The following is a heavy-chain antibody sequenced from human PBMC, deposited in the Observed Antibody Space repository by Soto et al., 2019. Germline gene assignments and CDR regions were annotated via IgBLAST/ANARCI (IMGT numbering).Heavy chain of an antibody. D-gene: IGHD4-4*01. Sequence: GASVKVSCKASGYTFTSYGISWVRQAPGQGLEWMGWISAYNGNTNYAQKLQGRVTMTTDTSTSTAYMELRSLRSDDTAVYYCASTTYSIPIGPFDYWGQGTLVTVSS. J-gene: IGHJ4*02. CDR2: ISAYNGNT. CDR3: ASTTYSIPIGPFDY. CDR1: GYTFTSYG. V-gene: IGHV1-18*01.